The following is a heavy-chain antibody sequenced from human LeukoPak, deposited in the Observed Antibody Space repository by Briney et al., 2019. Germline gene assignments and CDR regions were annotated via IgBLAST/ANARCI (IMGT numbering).Heavy chain of an antibody. V-gene: IGHV4-61*01. D-gene: IGHD2-2*01. Sequence: SQTLSLTCTVSGGSISSGSYYWSWIRQPPGKGLEWIGYIYYSGSTNYNPSLKSRVTISVDTSKNQFSLKLSSVTAADTAVYYCARATIGYCSSTSCFHDAFDIWGQGTMVTVSS. CDR2: IYYSGST. CDR1: GGSISSGSYY. J-gene: IGHJ3*02. CDR3: ARATIGYCSSTSCFHDAFDI.